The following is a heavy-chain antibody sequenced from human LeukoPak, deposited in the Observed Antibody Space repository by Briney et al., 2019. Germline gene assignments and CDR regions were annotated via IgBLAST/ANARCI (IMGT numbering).Heavy chain of an antibody. V-gene: IGHV5-51*01. CDR1: GYSFTSYW. D-gene: IGHD3-10*01. Sequence: GESLKISCKGSGYSFTSYWIGWVRQMPGEGLEWMGIIYPGDSDTRYSPSFQGQVIISADKSISTAYLQWSSLKASDTAMYYCAIGESTPFDAFDIWGQGTMVTVSS. CDR2: IYPGDSDT. J-gene: IGHJ3*02. CDR3: AIGESTPFDAFDI.